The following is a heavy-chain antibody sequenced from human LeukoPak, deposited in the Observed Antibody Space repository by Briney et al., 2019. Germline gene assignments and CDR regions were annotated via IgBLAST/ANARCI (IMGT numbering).Heavy chain of an antibody. Sequence: SETLSLTCTVSGGSINNYYWSWIRQPPGKGLEWIGYIHYSGSTNYNPSLKSRVTISVDTSKNQFSLKLTSVTAADTAVYYCARGSYLYCSDGSCYLDAFDIWGQGTMVTVSS. CDR1: GGSINNYY. CDR2: IHYSGST. J-gene: IGHJ3*02. CDR3: ARGSYLYCSDGSCYLDAFDI. D-gene: IGHD2-15*01. V-gene: IGHV4-59*12.